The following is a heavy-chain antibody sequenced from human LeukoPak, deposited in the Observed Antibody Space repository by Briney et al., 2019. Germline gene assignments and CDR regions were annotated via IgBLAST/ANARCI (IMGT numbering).Heavy chain of an antibody. J-gene: IGHJ4*02. CDR3: AKGLNYDSSGGFDY. V-gene: IGHV3-23*01. D-gene: IGHD3-22*01. Sequence: PGGSLRLSCTASGFTFSSYAMSWVRQAPGKGLEWVSAISGSGGSTYYADSVKGRFTISRDNSKNTLYLQMNSLRAEDTAVYYCAKGLNYDSSGGFDYWGQGTLVTVSS. CDR1: GFTFSSYA. CDR2: ISGSGGST.